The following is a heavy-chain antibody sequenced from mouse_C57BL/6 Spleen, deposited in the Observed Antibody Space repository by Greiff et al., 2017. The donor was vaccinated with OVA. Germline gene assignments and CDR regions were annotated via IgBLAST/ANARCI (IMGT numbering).Heavy chain of an antibody. V-gene: IGHV14-4*01. CDR2: IDPENGDT. J-gene: IGHJ4*01. CDR3: TRVQPMDY. Sequence: EVKLVESGAELVRPGASVKLSCTASGFNIKDDYMHWVKQRPEQGLEWIGWIDPENGDTEYASKFQGKATITADTSSNTAYLQLSSLTSEDTAVYYCTRVQPMDYWGQGTSVTVSS. CDR1: GFNIKDDY.